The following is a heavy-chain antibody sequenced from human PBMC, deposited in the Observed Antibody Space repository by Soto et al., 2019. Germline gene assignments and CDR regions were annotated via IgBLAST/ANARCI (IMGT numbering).Heavy chain of an antibody. D-gene: IGHD6-19*01. Sequence: SETLSLTCTVSGGSSSSGDYYWSWIRQPPGKGLEWIGYIYYSGSTYYNPSLKSRVTISVDTSKNQFSLKLSSVTAADTAVYYCASSEYSSGWYLYYYYGMDVWGQGTTVTVSS. J-gene: IGHJ6*02. V-gene: IGHV4-30-4*01. CDR1: GGSSSSGDYY. CDR2: IYYSGST. CDR3: ASSEYSSGWYLYYYYGMDV.